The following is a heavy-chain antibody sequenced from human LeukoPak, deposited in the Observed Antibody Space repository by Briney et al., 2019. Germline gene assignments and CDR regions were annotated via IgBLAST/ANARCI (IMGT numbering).Heavy chain of an antibody. CDR3: ARGHLGLSP. Sequence: TSETLSLTCTVSGGSISGYSWTWIRQPPGQGLEWIGYFHNSRTTSYNPSLTGRVIISVDTAMDQISLKPNSVTAADTAVYYCARGHLGLSPWGQGTLVTASS. J-gene: IGHJ5*02. D-gene: IGHD3-10*01. CDR1: GGSISGYS. CDR2: FHNSRTT. V-gene: IGHV4-59*01.